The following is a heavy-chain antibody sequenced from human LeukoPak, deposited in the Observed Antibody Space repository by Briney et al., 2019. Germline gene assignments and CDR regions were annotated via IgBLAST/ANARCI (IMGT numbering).Heavy chain of an antibody. CDR3: SRSPVLRYFDWLFYFDY. Sequence: ASVKVSCKASGYTFTGYYMHWVRQAPGQGLKWMGWINPNSGGTNYAQKFQGWVTMTRDTSISTAYMELSRLRSDDTAVYYCSRSPVLRYFDWLFYFDYWGQGTLVTVSS. CDR1: GYTFTGYY. V-gene: IGHV1-2*04. J-gene: IGHJ4*02. D-gene: IGHD3-9*01. CDR2: INPNSGGT.